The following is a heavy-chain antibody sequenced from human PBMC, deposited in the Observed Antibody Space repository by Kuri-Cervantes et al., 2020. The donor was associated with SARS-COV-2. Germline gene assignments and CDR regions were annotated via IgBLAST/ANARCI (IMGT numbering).Heavy chain of an antibody. J-gene: IGHJ3*02. CDR3: ARADLSDFAFDI. CDR1: GFTFSSYS. V-gene: IGHV3-21*01. D-gene: IGHD2-21*01. Sequence: GGSLRLSCADSGFTFSSYSMNWVRQAPGKGLEWVSYISSSSSYIYYADSLKGRFTISRDNAKNSLYLQMNSLRAGDTAVYYCARADLSDFAFDIWGQGTMVTVSS. CDR2: ISSSSSYI.